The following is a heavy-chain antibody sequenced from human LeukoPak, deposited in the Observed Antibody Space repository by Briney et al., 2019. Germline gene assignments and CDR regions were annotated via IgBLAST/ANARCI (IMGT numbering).Heavy chain of an antibody. Sequence: SETLSLTCTVSGGSISSSSYYWGWIRQPPGKGLEWIGSIYYSGSTYYHPSLKSRVTISVDTSKNQFSLKLSSVTAADTAVYYCARAYSSSLLLPNYYYYYYMDVWGKGTTVTVSS. J-gene: IGHJ6*03. CDR1: GGSISSSSYY. CDR3: ARAYSSSLLLPNYYYYYYMDV. D-gene: IGHD6-6*01. V-gene: IGHV4-39*01. CDR2: IYYSGST.